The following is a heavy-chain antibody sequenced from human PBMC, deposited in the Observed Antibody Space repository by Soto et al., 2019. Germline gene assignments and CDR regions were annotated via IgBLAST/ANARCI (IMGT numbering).Heavy chain of an antibody. V-gene: IGHV4-4*02. CDR3: ARGGYRIAARRWFDP. J-gene: IGHJ5*02. CDR2: MYSVERT. D-gene: IGHD6-6*01. Sequence: PSETLSLTCAVSGGSIRNKDWCWSWVRQSPGKGLEWIGEMYSVERTNYNPSLKGRVTISVDTSKNQVSLKLSSVTAADTAVYYCARGGYRIAARRWFDPWGQGTLVTVSS. CDR1: GGSIRNKDW.